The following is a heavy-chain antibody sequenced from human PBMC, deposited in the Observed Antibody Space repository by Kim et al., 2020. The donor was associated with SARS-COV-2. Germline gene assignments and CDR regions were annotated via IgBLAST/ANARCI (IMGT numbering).Heavy chain of an antibody. D-gene: IGHD2-15*01. J-gene: IGHJ4*02. CDR1: GGSISSSSYY. CDR3: ARYCSGGSCYIPFEFDY. Sequence: SETLSLTCTASGGSISSSSYYWGWIRQPPGKGLEWIGSIYYSGSTYYNPSLKSRVTISVDTSKNQFSLKLSSVTAADTAVYYCARYCSGGSCYIPFEFDYWGQGTLVTVSS. CDR2: IYYSGST. V-gene: IGHV4-39*01.